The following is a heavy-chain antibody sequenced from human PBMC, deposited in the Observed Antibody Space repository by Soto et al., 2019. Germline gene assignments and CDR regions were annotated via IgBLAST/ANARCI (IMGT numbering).Heavy chain of an antibody. CDR3: ARAPHDKFYDILTDPRDYCYGMDV. CDR1: GFTFSSYA. CDR2: ISSSSSYI. V-gene: IGHV3-21*01. Sequence: GGSLRLSCAASGFTFSSYAMHWVRQAPGKGLEWVSSISSSSSYIYYADSVKGRFTISRDNAKNSLYLQMNSLRAEDTAVYYCARAPHDKFYDILTDPRDYCYGMDVWGQGTTVTISS. J-gene: IGHJ6*02. D-gene: IGHD3-9*01.